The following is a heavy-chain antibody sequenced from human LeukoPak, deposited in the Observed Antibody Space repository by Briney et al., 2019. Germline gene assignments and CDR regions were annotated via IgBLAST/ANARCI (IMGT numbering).Heavy chain of an antibody. CDR1: GFSFSDYA. V-gene: IGHV3-30*04. J-gene: IGHJ4*02. Sequence: GRSLRLSCAASGFSFSDYAMHWVRQAPGKGLEWVEDISYDGRNKYYADSVKGRLTISRDNSKSTLYLQMNSLRAEDTATYYCARSPYYDILAGFYYYFDYWGQGTLVTVSS. CDR2: ISYDGRNK. CDR3: ARSPYYDILAGFYYYFDY. D-gene: IGHD3-9*01.